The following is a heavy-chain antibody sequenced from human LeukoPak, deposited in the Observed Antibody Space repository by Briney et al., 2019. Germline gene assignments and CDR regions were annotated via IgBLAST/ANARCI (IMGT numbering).Heavy chain of an antibody. J-gene: IGHJ4*02. CDR1: GGSISSGGYY. CDR2: IYHSGST. Sequence: SQTLSLTCTVSGGSISSGGYYWSWIRQPPGKGLEWIGYIYHSGSTYYNPSLKSRVTISVDRSKNQFSLKLSSVTAADTAVYYCARAQAYSSSLPSFDYWGQGTLFTVSS. CDR3: ARAQAYSSSLPSFDY. V-gene: IGHV4-30-2*01. D-gene: IGHD6-13*01.